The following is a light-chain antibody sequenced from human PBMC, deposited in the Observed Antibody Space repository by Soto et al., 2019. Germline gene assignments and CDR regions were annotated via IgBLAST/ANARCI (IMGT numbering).Light chain of an antibody. J-gene: IGKJ1*01. V-gene: IGKV1-5*03. CDR1: QSISSW. Sequence: DIQMTQSPSTLSASVGDRVTITCRASQSISSWLAWYQQKPGKAPKLPIYKASTLESGVPSRFSGSGSETEFTLTISSLQPDDYATYYCQPYNSYSRTFGQGTKVDIK. CDR3: QPYNSYSRT. CDR2: KAS.